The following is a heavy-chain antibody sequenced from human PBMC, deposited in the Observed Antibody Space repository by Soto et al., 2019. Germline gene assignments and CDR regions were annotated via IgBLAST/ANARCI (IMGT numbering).Heavy chain of an antibody. D-gene: IGHD6-19*01. CDR2: ISPYSGDT. V-gene: IGHV1-2*02. J-gene: IGHJ4*02. Sequence: ASVKVSCKASGYTFAGYYMHWVRQAPGKGREWMGWISPYSGDTNYAQKFQGRVTMTTDTSTSTAYMELRSLRSDDTAVYYCARVGVIAVAGIDYWGQGTLVTVSS. CDR1: GYTFAGYY. CDR3: ARVGVIAVAGIDY.